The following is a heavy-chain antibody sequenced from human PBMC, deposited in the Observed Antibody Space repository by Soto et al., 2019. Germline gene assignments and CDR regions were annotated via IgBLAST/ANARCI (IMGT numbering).Heavy chain of an antibody. D-gene: IGHD4-17*01. V-gene: IGHV3-66*01. CDR1: GFTVSSNY. CDR3: ARGTEDYGDYYFDY. J-gene: IGHJ4*02. Sequence: GGSLRLSCAASGFTVSSNYMSWVRQAPGKGLEWVSVIYSGGSTYYADSVKGRFTISRDNSKNTLYLQMNSLRAEDTAVYYCARGTEDYGDYYFDYWGQGTLVTVSS. CDR2: IYSGGST.